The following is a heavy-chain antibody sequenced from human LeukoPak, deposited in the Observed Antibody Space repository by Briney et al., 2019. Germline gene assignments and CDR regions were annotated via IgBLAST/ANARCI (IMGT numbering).Heavy chain of an antibody. D-gene: IGHD1-26*01. CDR3: AKASRELIGFDY. J-gene: IGHJ4*02. CDR1: GFAFTYYA. Sequence: TGGSLRLSCAASGFAFTYYAMTWVRQAPGKGLEWVSGISGSGGSTYYADSVKGRFTISRDNSKNTLYLQMNSLRAEDTAVYYCAKASRELIGFDYWAREPWSPSPQ. CDR2: ISGSGGST. V-gene: IGHV3-23*01.